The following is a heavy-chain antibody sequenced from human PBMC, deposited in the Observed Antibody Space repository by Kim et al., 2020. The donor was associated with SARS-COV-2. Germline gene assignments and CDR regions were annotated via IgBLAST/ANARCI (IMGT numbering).Heavy chain of an antibody. CDR3: ARDAGGGDWNYIDY. V-gene: IGHV3-33*01. CDR2: IWFDGSNE. D-gene: IGHD3-16*01. J-gene: IGHJ4*02. CDR1: GFTFRSYG. Sequence: GGSLRLSCAVSGFTFRSYGMHWVRRAPGKGLEWVAVIWFDGSNENYADSVKGRFTISKDNTKNTLYLQMNSLRAEDTAVFYCARDAGGGDWNYIDYWGQGTLVSVSS.